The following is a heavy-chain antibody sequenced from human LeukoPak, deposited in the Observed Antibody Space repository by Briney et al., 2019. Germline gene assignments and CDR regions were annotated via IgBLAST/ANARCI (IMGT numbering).Heavy chain of an antibody. D-gene: IGHD6-13*01. CDR2: IWFDGSNI. CDR3: AKLRGVAAAGTGYFDP. CDR1: GFNFSSYG. J-gene: IGHJ5*01. Sequence: PGWSLRLSCAASGFNFSSYGMHWVRQAPGKGLEWVTSIWFDGSNIHYADSVKGRFTISRDNSKNTLYLQMNSLRGEDTAVYYCAKLRGVAAAGTGYFDPWGQGTLVTVSS. V-gene: IGHV3-30*02.